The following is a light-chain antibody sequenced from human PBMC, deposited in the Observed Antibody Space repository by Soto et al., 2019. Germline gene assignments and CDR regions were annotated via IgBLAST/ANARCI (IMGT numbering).Light chain of an antibody. CDR3: SSYAGSNNVI. CDR2: EVS. J-gene: IGLJ2*01. Sequence: QSALTQPPSASGSPGQSVTISCTGTSSDVGGYNYVSWYQQHLGKAPKLMIYEVSERPSGVPDRFSGSKSGNTASLTVSGLQAEDEADYYCSSYAGSNNVIFGGGTKLTVL. CDR1: SSDVGGYNY. V-gene: IGLV2-8*01.